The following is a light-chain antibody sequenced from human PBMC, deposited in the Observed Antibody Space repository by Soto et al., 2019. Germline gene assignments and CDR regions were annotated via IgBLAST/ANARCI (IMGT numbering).Light chain of an antibody. CDR3: QQYNTYPLT. CDR1: QSISTW. Sequence: DIQMTQSPSTLSASVGDRVTITCRASQSISTWMAGYQQKPGKAPKLLIYKASSLEGGVPSRFGGSGSGTLFNITISSLHPDDFATYYCQQYNTYPLTLGGGTTVDIK. V-gene: IGKV1-5*03. J-gene: IGKJ4*02. CDR2: KAS.